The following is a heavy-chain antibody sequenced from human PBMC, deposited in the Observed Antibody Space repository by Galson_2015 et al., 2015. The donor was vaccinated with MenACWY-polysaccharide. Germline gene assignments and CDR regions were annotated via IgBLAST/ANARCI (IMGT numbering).Heavy chain of an antibody. CDR3: ALGECGGGCYFDY. CDR1: GYTFKNRY. J-gene: IGHJ4*02. V-gene: IGHV1-45*02. Sequence: SVKVSCKASGYTFKNRYLHWVRQAPGQAPEWMGWITPFNGNVKCAQKFQDRVTITRDRSMNTAYMEVSSLRSEDTAMYYCALGECGGGCYFDYWGQGTLVTVSS. CDR2: ITPFNGNV. D-gene: IGHD2-21*02.